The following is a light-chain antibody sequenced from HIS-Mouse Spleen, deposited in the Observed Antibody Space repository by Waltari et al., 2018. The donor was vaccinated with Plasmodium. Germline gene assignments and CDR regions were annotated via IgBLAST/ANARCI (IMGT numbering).Light chain of an antibody. CDR3: QSYDSSLSGYV. CDR1: SSNSGAGYD. Sequence: QSVLTQPPSVSGAPGQRVTISCTGSSSNSGAGYDVHWYQQLPGTAPKPLIYGNSNRPSGVPDRFSGSKSGTSASLAITGLQAEDEADYYCQSYDSSLSGYVFGTGTKVTVL. V-gene: IGLV1-40*01. CDR2: GNS. J-gene: IGLJ1*01.